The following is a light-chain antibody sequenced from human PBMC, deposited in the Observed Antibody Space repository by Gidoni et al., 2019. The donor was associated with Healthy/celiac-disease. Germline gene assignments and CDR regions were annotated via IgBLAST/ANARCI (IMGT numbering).Light chain of an antibody. CDR3: QQRSNWPLT. J-gene: IGKJ4*01. Sequence: SFSPGESATLSCRASQSGSRYLAWYQQRPGQAPRLLIYDASNRATGIPARFSGSGSVTDFTLTISSLEPEDFAVYYCQQRSNWPLTFGGGTKVEIK. CDR2: DAS. CDR1: QSGSRY. V-gene: IGKV3-11*01.